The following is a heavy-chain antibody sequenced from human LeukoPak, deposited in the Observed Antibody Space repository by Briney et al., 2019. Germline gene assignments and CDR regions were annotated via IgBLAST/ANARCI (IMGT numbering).Heavy chain of an antibody. CDR2: IYSGGST. V-gene: IGHV3-53*01. CDR1: GFTLSSNY. J-gene: IGHJ4*02. D-gene: IGHD3-22*01. CDR3: AREDYYDSSGYD. Sequence: GGSLRLSCAASGFTLSSNYMSWVRQAPGKGLEWVSIIYSGGSTYYADSVKGRFTISRDNSKNTLYLQMNSLRAEDTAVYYCAREDYYDSSGYDWGQGTLVTVSS.